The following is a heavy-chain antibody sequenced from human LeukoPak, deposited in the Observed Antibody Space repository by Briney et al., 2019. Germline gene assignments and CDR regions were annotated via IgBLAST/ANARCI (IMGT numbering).Heavy chain of an antibody. CDR2: IKSKTDGGTT. V-gene: IGHV3-15*07. CDR1: GFTFSNAW. CDR3: TTADDYGDYGLN. Sequence: GGSLRLSCAASGFTFSNAWMNWVRQAPGKGLEWVGRIKSKTDGGTTDYAAPVKGRFTISRDDSKNTLYLQMNGLKTEDTAVYYCTTADDYGDYGLNWGQGTLVTVSS. D-gene: IGHD4-17*01. J-gene: IGHJ4*02.